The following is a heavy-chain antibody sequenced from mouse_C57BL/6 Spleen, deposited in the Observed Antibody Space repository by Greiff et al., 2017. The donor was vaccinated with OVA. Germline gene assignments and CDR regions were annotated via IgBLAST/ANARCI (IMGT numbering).Heavy chain of an antibody. CDR1: GYTFTDYY. CDR2: INPNNGGT. Sequence: VQLQQSGPELVKPGASVKISCKASGYTFTDYYMNWVKQSHGKSLEWIGDINPNNGGTSYNQKVKGKATLTVDKSSSTAYMELRSLTSEDSAVYYCANFYYGSYYAMDYWGQGTSVTVSS. CDR3: ANFYYGSYYAMDY. J-gene: IGHJ4*01. V-gene: IGHV1-26*01. D-gene: IGHD1-1*01.